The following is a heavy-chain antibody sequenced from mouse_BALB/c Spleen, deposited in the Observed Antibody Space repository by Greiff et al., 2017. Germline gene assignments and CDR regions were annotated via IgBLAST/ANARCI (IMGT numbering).Heavy chain of an antibody. CDR1: GYTFTSYT. J-gene: IGHJ4*01. V-gene: IGHV1-4*01. D-gene: IGHD2-1*01. Sequence: QVQLKESGAELARPGASVKMSCKASGYTFTSYTMHWVKQRPGQGLEWIGYINPSSGYTNYNQKFKDKATLTADKSSSTAYMQLSSLTSEDSAVYYCARYNGNYVFFNYAMDYWGQGTSVTVSS. CDR2: INPSSGYT. CDR3: ARYNGNYVFFNYAMDY.